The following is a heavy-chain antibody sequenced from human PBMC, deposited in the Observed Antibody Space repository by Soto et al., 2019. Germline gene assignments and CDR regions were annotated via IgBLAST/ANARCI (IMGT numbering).Heavy chain of an antibody. V-gene: IGHV4-59*08. Sequence: QVQLQESGPGLVKPSETLSLTCSVSGGSISGHYWCWVRQSPGKGLERICYIYYSGSSNYNPTLKRRVTISVDTTKHQSSLMLTSVTAADTAVYYCARGPYYDLIWNYYFMDVWGKGTPVTVSS. CDR3: ARGPYYDLIWNYYFMDV. CDR2: IYYSGSS. D-gene: IGHD3-16*01. J-gene: IGHJ6*03. CDR1: GGSISGHY.